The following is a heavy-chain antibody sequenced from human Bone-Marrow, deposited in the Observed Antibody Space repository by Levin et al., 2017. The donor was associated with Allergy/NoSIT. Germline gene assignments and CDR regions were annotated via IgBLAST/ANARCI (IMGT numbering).Heavy chain of an antibody. V-gene: IGHV3-13*01. CDR1: GFIVSTYD. CDR3: ARDSSRNGMDV. Sequence: GGSLRLSCAASGFIVSTYDIHWVRQVVGKGLEWVAEIGTASDSYYSDSLKGRFTISRENSKNSVYLQMNSLRDGDTAVYFCARDSSRNGMDVWGKGTTVTVSS. D-gene: IGHD6-6*01. J-gene: IGHJ6*04. CDR2: IGTASDS.